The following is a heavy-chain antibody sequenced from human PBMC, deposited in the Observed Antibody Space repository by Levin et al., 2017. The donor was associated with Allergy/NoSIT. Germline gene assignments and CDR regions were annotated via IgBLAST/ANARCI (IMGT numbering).Heavy chain of an antibody. Sequence: SETLSLTCTISGAFISNYYWSWIRQPPGKGLEWIGFISYSGSTTYNPSLDSRTIISIDLSKNHFSLRLRSVTAADTAVYYCATVPVYGMDVWGQGTTVTVS. J-gene: IGHJ6*02. V-gene: IGHV4-59*01. CDR3: ATVPVYGMDV. CDR1: GAFISNYY. D-gene: IGHD2-8*02. CDR2: ISYSGST.